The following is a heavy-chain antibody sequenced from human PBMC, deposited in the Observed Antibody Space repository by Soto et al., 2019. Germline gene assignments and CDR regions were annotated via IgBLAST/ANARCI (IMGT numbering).Heavy chain of an antibody. CDR3: ARDGLYYDFWSGYYTDYYYYGMDV. D-gene: IGHD3-3*01. J-gene: IGHJ6*02. CDR1: GFTFSSYW. CDR2: IKQDGSEK. Sequence: PVGSLRLSCAASGFTFSSYWMSWVRQAPGKGLEWVANIKQDGSEKYYVDSVKGRFTISRDNAKNSLYLQMNSLRAEDTAVYYCARDGLYYDFWSGYYTDYYYYGMDVWGQGTTVTVS. V-gene: IGHV3-7*01.